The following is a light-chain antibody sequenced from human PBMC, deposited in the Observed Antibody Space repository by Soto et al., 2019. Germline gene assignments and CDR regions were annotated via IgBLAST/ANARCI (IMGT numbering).Light chain of an antibody. V-gene: IGKV1-12*01. J-gene: IGKJ5*01. CDR1: QGISSW. CDR2: SAA. CDR3: QQTNSFPLT. Sequence: DIQMTQSPSSVSAAVGDRVTITCRASQGISSWLAWYQKKRGKAPKLLIYSAATLQSGVPSRFSGSGSGTDFTLTISVLQPEDFASYYCQQTNSFPLTFGQGTRLEIK.